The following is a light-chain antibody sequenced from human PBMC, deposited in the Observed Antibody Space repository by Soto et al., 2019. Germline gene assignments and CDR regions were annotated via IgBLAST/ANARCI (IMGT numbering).Light chain of an antibody. V-gene: IGKV1-5*03. J-gene: IGKJ1*01. CDR1: QSINSW. CDR3: QQYGSSPL. CDR2: KAS. Sequence: QMTQSPSTLSASVGDRVTITCRASQSINSWLAWYQQKPGKAPKLLIYKASSLQSGVPSRFSGSGSGTDFTLTISRLEPEDFAVYYCQQYGSSPLFGQGTKVDI.